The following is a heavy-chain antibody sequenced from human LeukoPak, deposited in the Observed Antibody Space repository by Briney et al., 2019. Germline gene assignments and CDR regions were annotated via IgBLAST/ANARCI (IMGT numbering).Heavy chain of an antibody. CDR2: IYTSGST. D-gene: IGHD5-12*01. CDR1: GGSISSGSYY. Sequence: PSQTLSLTCTVSGGSISSGSYYWSWIRQPAGKGLEWIGRIYTSGSTNYNPSLKSRVTISVDTSKNQFSLKLSSVTAADTAVYYCARLRGYSGYDLRGYYYYYMDVWGKGTTVTVSS. CDR3: ARLRGYSGYDLRGYYYYYMDV. J-gene: IGHJ6*03. V-gene: IGHV4-61*02.